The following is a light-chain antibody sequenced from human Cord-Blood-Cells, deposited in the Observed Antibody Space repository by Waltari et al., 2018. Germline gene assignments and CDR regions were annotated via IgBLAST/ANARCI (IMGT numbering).Light chain of an antibody. J-gene: IGKJ3*01. CDR2: AAS. Sequence: DIQMTQSPSSVSASVGDRVTITCRASQGISSWLALYQQKPGKGPKLLIYAASRLQSGVPSRFSGSGSGTDFTLTISNLQPEDFATYYCQQANSFPFTFGPGTKVDIK. V-gene: IGKV1-12*01. CDR1: QGISSW. CDR3: QQANSFPFT.